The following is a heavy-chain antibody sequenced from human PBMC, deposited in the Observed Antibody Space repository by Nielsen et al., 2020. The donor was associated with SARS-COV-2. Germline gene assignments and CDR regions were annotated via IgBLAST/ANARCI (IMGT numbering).Heavy chain of an antibody. CDR2: INTGNGNT. J-gene: IGHJ4*02. CDR3: AREAGRGTLSGTERYFDF. D-gene: IGHD1/OR15-1a*01. Sequence: ASVKVSCKSSGYTFTTNAIHWVRQAPGQWLEWMGWINTGNGNTKYSQRSQGRVTFTRDTSASTAHMELASLNYEDTAIYYCAREAGRGTLSGTERYFDFWGQGTLVTVSS. V-gene: IGHV1-3*04. CDR1: GYTFTTNA.